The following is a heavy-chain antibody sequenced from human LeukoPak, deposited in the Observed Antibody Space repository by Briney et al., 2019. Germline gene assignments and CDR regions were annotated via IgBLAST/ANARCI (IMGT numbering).Heavy chain of an antibody. V-gene: IGHV3-7*01. CDR1: GFSSTSYW. CDR2: ISRDGSEK. D-gene: IGHD6-13*01. J-gene: IGHJ4*02. Sequence: PGGSLRLSCAASGFSSTSYWMSWVRQAPGQGLEWVANISRDGSEKYYVDSVKGRFTISRDNGKNSLYLQMNSLRSEDTAVYFCARDGSNPYFDYWGQGSLVTVSS. CDR3: ARDGSNPYFDY.